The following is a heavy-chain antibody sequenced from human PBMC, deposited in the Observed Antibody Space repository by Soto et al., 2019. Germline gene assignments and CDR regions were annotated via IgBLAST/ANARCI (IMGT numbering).Heavy chain of an antibody. D-gene: IGHD6-19*01. V-gene: IGHV3-53*01. CDR3: VQTTGWPGLDF. CDR2: ICGGGTT. CDR1: GFAVSSKY. Sequence: EVQLVESGGGLIQPGGSLRLSCAASGFAVSSKYMTWVRQAPGKGLEWVSVICGGGTTYYADSVKGRFTISRDTSKNTLYLQMNSLRAEDTAVYYGVQTTGWPGLDFWGQGTLVTVSS. J-gene: IGHJ4*02.